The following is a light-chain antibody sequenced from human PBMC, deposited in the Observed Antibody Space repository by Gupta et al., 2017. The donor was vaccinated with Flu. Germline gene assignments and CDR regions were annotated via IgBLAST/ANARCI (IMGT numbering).Light chain of an antibody. CDR1: QSVSSN. V-gene: IGKV3-15*01. J-gene: IGKJ1*01. CDR2: GAS. Sequence: EIVMTQSPVTLSVSPGERATLSCRASQSVSSNLAWYQQKPGQAPRLLIYGASTRATGIPARFSGSGSGTEFTLTISSLQSEDFAVYYCQQYNVWAWTFGQGTKVEIK. CDR3: QQYNVWAWT.